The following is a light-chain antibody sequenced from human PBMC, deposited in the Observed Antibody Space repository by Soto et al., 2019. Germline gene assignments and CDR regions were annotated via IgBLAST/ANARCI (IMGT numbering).Light chain of an antibody. J-gene: IGLJ2*01. CDR2: GDN. CDR1: SSNIGAGYD. CDR3: QSYDTSLSDLVV. V-gene: IGLV1-40*01. Sequence: QSVLTQPPSVSGAPGQRVTISCTGSSSNIGAGYDVHWYRQLPGAAPKVLIYGDNNRPSGVPDRFSGSKSGTSASLAITGLQSDDEADYYCQSYDTSLSDLVVFGGGTKLTVL.